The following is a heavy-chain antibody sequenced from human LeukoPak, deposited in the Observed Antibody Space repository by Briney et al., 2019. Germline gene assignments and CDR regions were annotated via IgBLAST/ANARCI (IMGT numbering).Heavy chain of an antibody. CDR1: GDSIWSRSYY. CDR2: VYDSGST. J-gene: IGHJ5*02. D-gene: IGHD2-2*01. Sequence: SETLSLTCTVSGDSIWSRSYYWSWIRQPPGKGLEWIGTVYDSGSTYYNPSLKSRVTISVHTSKTQFSLKLNSVTAADTAAYCSSRRVGVTSTSPWFDPWGQGTLVTVSS. CDR3: SRRVGVTSTSPWFDP. V-gene: IGHV4-39*01.